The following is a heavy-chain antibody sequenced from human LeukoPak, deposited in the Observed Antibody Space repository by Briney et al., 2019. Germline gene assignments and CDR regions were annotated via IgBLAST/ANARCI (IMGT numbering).Heavy chain of an antibody. Sequence: PSETLSLTCTVSGGSISSGSYYWSWIRQPAGKGLEWIGRIYTSGSTNYNPSLKSRVTMSVDTSKNQFSLKLSSVTAADTAVYYCARASYQLAYYYYYYMDVWGKGTTVTISS. CDR2: IYTSGST. V-gene: IGHV4-61*02. CDR1: GGSISSGSYY. D-gene: IGHD2-2*01. CDR3: ARASYQLAYYYYYYMDV. J-gene: IGHJ6*03.